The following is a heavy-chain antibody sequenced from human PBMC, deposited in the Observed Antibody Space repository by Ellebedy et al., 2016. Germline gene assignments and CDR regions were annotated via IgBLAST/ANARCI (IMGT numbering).Heavy chain of an antibody. CDR2: IKQDGSET. J-gene: IGHJ4*02. V-gene: IGHV3-7*04. Sequence: GGSLRLXCAASGFTFSSFWMSWVRQAPGKGLEWVANIKQDGSETSYMSSVKGRFTISRDNAKNSLYLQMNSLRVEDTAVYYCARDCRSTSCLDFWGQGTLVTVSS. CDR1: GFTFSSFW. CDR3: ARDCRSTSCLDF. D-gene: IGHD2-2*01.